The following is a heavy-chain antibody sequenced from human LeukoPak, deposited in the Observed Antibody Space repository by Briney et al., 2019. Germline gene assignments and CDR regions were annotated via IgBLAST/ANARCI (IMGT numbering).Heavy chain of an antibody. CDR3: AGEEQLVLGY. CDR1: GFTFSSYG. V-gene: IGHV3-30*03. J-gene: IGHJ4*02. CDR2: ISYDGSNK. Sequence: GGSLRLSCAASGFTFSSYGMHWVRQAPGKGLEWVAVISYDGSNKYYADSVKGRFTISRDNSKNTLYLQMNSLRAEDTAVYYCAGEEQLVLGYWGQGTLVTVSS. D-gene: IGHD6-6*01.